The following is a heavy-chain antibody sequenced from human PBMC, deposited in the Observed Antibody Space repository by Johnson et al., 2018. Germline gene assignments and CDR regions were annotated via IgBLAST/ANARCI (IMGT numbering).Heavy chain of an antibody. CDR2: ISYDGSNK. D-gene: IGHD3-22*01. CDR1: GFTFSSYA. Sequence: QVQLVESGGGVVQPGRSLRLSCAASGFTFSSYAMHWVRQAPGKGLEWVAVISYDGSNKYYADSVKSRLTISRDNSKNTLYLQMNSLRAEDTAVYFCARDPYFDTGYYYYYRDVWGKGTTVTVSS. J-gene: IGHJ6*03. V-gene: IGHV3-30-3*01. CDR3: ARDPYFDTGYYYYYRDV.